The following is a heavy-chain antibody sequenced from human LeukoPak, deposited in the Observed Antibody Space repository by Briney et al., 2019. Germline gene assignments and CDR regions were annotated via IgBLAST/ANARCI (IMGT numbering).Heavy chain of an antibody. CDR1: GFTFSSYW. V-gene: IGHV3-23*01. CDR2: ISGSGGST. CDR3: AKDPKLYDPGDAFDI. J-gene: IGHJ3*02. Sequence: PGGSLRLSCAASGFTFSSYWMSWVRQAPGKGLEWVSAISGSGGSTYYADSVKGRFTISRDNPKNTLYLQMNSLRAEDTAVYYCAKDPKLYDPGDAFDIWGQGTMVTVSS. D-gene: IGHD3-16*01.